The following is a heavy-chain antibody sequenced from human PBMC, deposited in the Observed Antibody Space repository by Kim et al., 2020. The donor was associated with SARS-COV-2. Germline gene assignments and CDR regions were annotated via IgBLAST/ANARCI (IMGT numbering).Heavy chain of an antibody. V-gene: IGHV4-59*01. D-gene: IGHD6-13*01. CDR2: IYYSGST. J-gene: IGHJ6*02. CDR1: GGSISSYY. CDR3: ARDRGRMRVAAAGKEARAYYYYGMDV. Sequence: SETLSFTCTVSGGSISSYYWSWIRQPPGKGLEWIGYIYYSGSTNYNPSLKSRVTISVDTSKNQFSLKLSSVTAADTAVYYCARDRGRMRVAAAGKEARAYYYYGMDVWGQGTTVTVSS.